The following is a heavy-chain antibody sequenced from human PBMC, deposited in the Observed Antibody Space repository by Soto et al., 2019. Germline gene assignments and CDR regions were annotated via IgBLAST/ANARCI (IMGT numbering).Heavy chain of an antibody. Sequence: EVQLLESGGGLVQPGGSLTLSCEASGLSFSTYAMSWVRQAPGQGLEWVAAIRSSGDSTDYADSVKGRFTISRDNSDNTLYLQRNSRRADDTAVYYCVKVDGPHFGSGRGGFDFWGQGNLVIVSA. V-gene: IGHV3-23*01. CDR3: VKVDGPHFGSGRGGFDF. J-gene: IGHJ4*02. CDR1: GLSFSTYA. CDR2: IRSSGDST. D-gene: IGHD3-10*01.